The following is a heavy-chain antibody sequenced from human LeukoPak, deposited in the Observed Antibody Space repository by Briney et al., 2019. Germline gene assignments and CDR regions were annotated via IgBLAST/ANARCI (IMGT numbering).Heavy chain of an antibody. V-gene: IGHV3-23*01. D-gene: IGHD3-3*01. Sequence: PGGSLRLSCAASGFTFSSDAMSWVRHAPGKGLEWVSAISGSGGSTYYADSVKGRFTISRDNSKNTLYLQMNSLRAEDTAVYYCAKDTITIFGVVISEGAFDIWGQGTMVTVSS. CDR1: GFTFSSDA. CDR3: AKDTITIFGVVISEGAFDI. J-gene: IGHJ3*02. CDR2: ISGSGGST.